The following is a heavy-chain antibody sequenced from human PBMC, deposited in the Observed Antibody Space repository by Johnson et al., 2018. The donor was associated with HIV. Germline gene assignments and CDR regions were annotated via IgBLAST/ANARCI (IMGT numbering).Heavy chain of an antibody. CDR3: ASPEAPYYDILTGYYAAFDI. J-gene: IGHJ3*02. CDR2: ISGGEDDT. CDR1: GFSFIDYA. V-gene: IGHV3-23*04. D-gene: IGHD3-9*01. Sequence: VQLVASGGGLVRPGGSLRLSCVASGFSFIDYAMIWVRQAPGKGLEWVSFISGGEDDTYYADSVKGRFTISRDNSKNTLYLQMNSLRAEDTAVYYCASPEAPYYDILTGYYAAFDIWGQGTMVTVSS.